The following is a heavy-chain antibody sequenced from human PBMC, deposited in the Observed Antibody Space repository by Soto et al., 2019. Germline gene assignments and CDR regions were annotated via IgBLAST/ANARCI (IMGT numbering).Heavy chain of an antibody. CDR1: GYTFTSYY. CDR3: ARDLGKPLTGTVKIDY. CDR2: INPSGGST. Sequence: ASVKVSCKASGYTFTSYYMHWVRQAPGQGLEWMGIINPSGGSTSYAQKFQGRVTMTKDTSTSTVYMELSSLRSEGTAVYYCARDLGKPLTGTVKIDYWGQGTLDTVSS. J-gene: IGHJ4*02. V-gene: IGHV1-46*01. D-gene: IGHD1-20*01.